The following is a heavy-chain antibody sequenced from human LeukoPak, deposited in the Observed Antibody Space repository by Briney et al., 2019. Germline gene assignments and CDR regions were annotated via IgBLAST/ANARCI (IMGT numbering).Heavy chain of an antibody. D-gene: IGHD6-13*01. Sequence: GGSLRLSCAASGFTFDDYAMHWVRQAPGKGLEWVSGISGNSGSIGYADSVKGRFTISRDNAKHSLYLQMNSLRAEDTALYYCAKDIMTRQQLVHRDFYYGMHVWRQGTTVPVSS. CDR2: ISGNSGSI. CDR3: AKDIMTRQQLVHRDFYYGMHV. V-gene: IGHV3-9*01. J-gene: IGHJ6*02. CDR1: GFTFDDYA.